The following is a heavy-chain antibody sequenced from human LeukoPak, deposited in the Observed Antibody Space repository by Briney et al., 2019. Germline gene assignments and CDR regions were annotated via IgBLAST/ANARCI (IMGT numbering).Heavy chain of an antibody. V-gene: IGHV3-53*01. CDR2: IYSGGST. D-gene: IGHD3-22*01. CDR3: ARVSPYYSVDH. J-gene: IGHJ4*02. Sequence: GGSLRLSCAASGFTVSSNYMSWVRQAPGKGLEWVSVIYSGGSTYYADSVKGRFTISRDNSKNTLYLQMNSLRAEDTAVYYCARVSPYYSVDHWGQGTLVTVSS. CDR1: GFTVSSNY.